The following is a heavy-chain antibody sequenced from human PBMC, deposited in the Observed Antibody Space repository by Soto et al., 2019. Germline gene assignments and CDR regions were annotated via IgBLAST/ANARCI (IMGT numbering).Heavy chain of an antibody. CDR1: GFTFISYA. CDR2: LPGRGGGYDT. J-gene: IGHJ4*02. Sequence: EVQLLESGGGLVQPGGSLRLSCAASGFTFISYAMTWVRQAPGKGLEWVSTLPGRGGGYDTYYAGSVKGRFTISRDNSKNTLYLQMNYLRAEDTAVYYCAKGVWSGFGVYFDYWGRGTLVTVSS. V-gene: IGHV3-23*01. CDR3: AKGVWSGFGVYFDY. D-gene: IGHD3-3*01.